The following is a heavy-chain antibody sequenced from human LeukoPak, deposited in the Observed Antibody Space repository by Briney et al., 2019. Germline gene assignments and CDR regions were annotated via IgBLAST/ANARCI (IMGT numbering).Heavy chain of an antibody. Sequence: SETLSLTCTVSGYSISSGYYWGWIRQPPGKGLEWIGSIYHSGSTYYNPSLKSRVTISVDTSKNQFSLKLSSVTAADTAVYFCARAYYDILTGYFNLSGGDAFDIWGQGTLVTVSS. V-gene: IGHV4-38-2*02. CDR3: ARAYYDILTGYFNLSGGDAFDI. D-gene: IGHD3-9*01. J-gene: IGHJ3*02. CDR2: IYHSGST. CDR1: GYSISSGYY.